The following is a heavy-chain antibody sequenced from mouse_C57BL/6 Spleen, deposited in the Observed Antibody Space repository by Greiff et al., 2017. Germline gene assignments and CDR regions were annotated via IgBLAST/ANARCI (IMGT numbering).Heavy chain of an antibody. D-gene: IGHD2-2*01. J-gene: IGHJ4*01. Sequence: VQLQQSGAELVRPGASVKLSCTASGFNIKDYYMHWVKQRPEQGLEWIGRIDPEDGDTEYAPKFQGKATMTADTSSNPSYLQLSSLTSEDTAVYYCTTDGYDTVYAMDYWGQGTSATVSS. CDR1: GFNIKDYY. CDR3: TTDGYDTVYAMDY. V-gene: IGHV14-1*01. CDR2: IDPEDGDT.